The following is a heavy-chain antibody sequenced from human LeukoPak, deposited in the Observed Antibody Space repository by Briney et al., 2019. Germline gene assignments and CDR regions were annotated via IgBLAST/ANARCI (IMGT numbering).Heavy chain of an antibody. CDR1: GFTFSSYG. J-gene: IGHJ4*02. CDR3: AKVTTGIAAAGIDC. Sequence: PGGSLRLSCAAPGFTFSSYGMHWVRQAPGKGLEWVAAASYDGSEKYYADTVKGRFTISRDNSKNTLYLQMNSLRADDTAVYFCAKVTTGIAAAGIDCWGQGTLVIVSS. D-gene: IGHD6-13*01. V-gene: IGHV3-30*18. CDR2: ASYDGSEK.